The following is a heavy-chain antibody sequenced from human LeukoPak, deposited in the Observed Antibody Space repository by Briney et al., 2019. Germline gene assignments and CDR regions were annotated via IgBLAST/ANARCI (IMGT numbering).Heavy chain of an antibody. J-gene: IGHJ4*02. V-gene: IGHV4-59*01. CDR2: IYYSGST. Sequence: SETLSLTCTVSGVSISSNYWSWISQPPGKGLEWIGYIYYSGSTNYNPSLKSRVTISVDTSKNQFSLKLSSVTAADTAVYYCARSTVTTPDDYWGQGTLVTVSS. CDR1: GVSISSNY. CDR3: ARSTVTTPDDY. D-gene: IGHD4-17*01.